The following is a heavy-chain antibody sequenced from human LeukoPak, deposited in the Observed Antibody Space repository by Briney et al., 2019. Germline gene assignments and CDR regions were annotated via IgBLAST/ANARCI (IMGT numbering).Heavy chain of an antibody. CDR1: GGSISSSSYY. J-gene: IGHJ3*02. Sequence: SETLSLTCTVSGGSISSSSYYWGWIRQPPGKGLEWIGSIYYSGSTYYNPSLKSRVTISVDTSKNQFSLKLSSVTAADTAVYYCARREWDYDYGGAVFDIWGQGKMVTVSS. CDR2: IYYSGST. CDR3: ARREWDYDYGGAVFDI. V-gene: IGHV4-39*01. D-gene: IGHD3-16*01.